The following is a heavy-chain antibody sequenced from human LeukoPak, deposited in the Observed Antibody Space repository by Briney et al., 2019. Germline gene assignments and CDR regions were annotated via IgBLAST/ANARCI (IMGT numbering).Heavy chain of an antibody. CDR2: ISSSGSTI. CDR3: AKSLLYYDILTGFDY. D-gene: IGHD3-9*01. Sequence: GGSLRLSCAASGFTFSSYEMNWVRQAPGKGLEWVSYISSSGSTIYYADSVKGRFTISRDNSKNTLYLQMNSLRAEDTAVYYCAKSLLYYDILTGFDYWGQGTLVTVPS. J-gene: IGHJ4*02. V-gene: IGHV3-48*03. CDR1: GFTFSSYE.